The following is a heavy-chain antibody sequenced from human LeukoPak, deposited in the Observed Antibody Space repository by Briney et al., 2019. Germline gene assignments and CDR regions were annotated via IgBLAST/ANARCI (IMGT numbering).Heavy chain of an antibody. D-gene: IGHD3-10*01. Sequence: SETLSLTCTVSGGSISSSSYYWSWIRQPPGKGLEWIGYIYYSGSTNYNPSLKSRVTISVDTSKNQFSLKLSSVTAADTAVYYCAREGGFDGSGTSFDYWGQGTLVTVSS. CDR2: IYYSGST. J-gene: IGHJ4*02. CDR1: GGSISSSSYY. V-gene: IGHV4-61*01. CDR3: AREGGFDGSGTSFDY.